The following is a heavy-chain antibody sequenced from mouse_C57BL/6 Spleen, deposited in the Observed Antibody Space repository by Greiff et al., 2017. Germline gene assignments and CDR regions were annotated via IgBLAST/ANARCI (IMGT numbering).Heavy chain of an antibody. CDR1: GFTFSDYY. V-gene: IGHV5-16*01. Sequence: EVHVVESEGGLVQPGSSMKLSCTASGFTFSDYYMAWVRQVPEKGLEWVANINYDGSSTYYLDSLKSRFIISRDNANNILYLQMSSLKSEDTATYYCARDLYDYDPVYYAMDYWGQGTSVTVSS. J-gene: IGHJ4*01. CDR3: ARDLYDYDPVYYAMDY. D-gene: IGHD2-4*01. CDR2: INYDGSST.